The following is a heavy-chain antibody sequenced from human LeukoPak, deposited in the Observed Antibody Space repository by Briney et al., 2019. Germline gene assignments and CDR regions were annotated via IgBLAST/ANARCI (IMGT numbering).Heavy chain of an antibody. Sequence: SETLSLTCTVSGGSISSSSYYWGWIRQPPGKGLEWIGSIYYSGSTYYNPSLKSRVTISVDTSKNQFSLKLTSVTAADTAVYYCARDTTHKKNAFDIWGQGTMVTVSS. CDR2: IYYSGST. CDR1: GGSISSSSYY. CDR3: ARDTTHKKNAFDI. V-gene: IGHV4-39*07. J-gene: IGHJ3*02. D-gene: IGHD1-1*01.